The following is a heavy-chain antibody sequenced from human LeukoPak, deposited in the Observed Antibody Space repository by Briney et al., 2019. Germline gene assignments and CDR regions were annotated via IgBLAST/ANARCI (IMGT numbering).Heavy chain of an antibody. D-gene: IGHD3-3*01. V-gene: IGHV3-74*01. Sequence: GGSLRLSCVASGFTISSYWIHWVRQAPGKGLVWVSRINSDGYSTDYADSVKGRFTISRDNSKNTLYLQMSSLRAEDMAVYYCAKGVTVFGVVIKTYMDVWGKGTTVTVSS. CDR2: INSDGYST. CDR1: GFTISSYW. J-gene: IGHJ6*03. CDR3: AKGVTVFGVVIKTYMDV.